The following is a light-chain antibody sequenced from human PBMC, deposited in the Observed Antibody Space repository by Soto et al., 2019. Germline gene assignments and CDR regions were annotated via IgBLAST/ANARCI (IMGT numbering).Light chain of an antibody. CDR2: WAS. CDR3: MQPLQSWT. Sequence: DIVMTQSPDSLAVSLGEGATINCKSSQSVLYNSNSKSWLAWYQQKPGQPPKLLIYWASTRGSGVPDRFSGSGSGTDFTLKISRVEAEDVGVYYCMQPLQSWTFGQGTKVDIK. CDR1: QSVLYNSNSKSW. J-gene: IGKJ1*01. V-gene: IGKV4-1*01.